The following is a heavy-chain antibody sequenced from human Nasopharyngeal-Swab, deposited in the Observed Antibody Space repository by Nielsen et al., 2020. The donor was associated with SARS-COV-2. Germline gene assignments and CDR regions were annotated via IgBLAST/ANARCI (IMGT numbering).Heavy chain of an antibody. Sequence: RQAPGKGLEWVSYISSSSSYTNYADSVKGRFTISRDNAKNSLYLQMNSLRAEDTAVYYCARVPFYSSGWYGVDYFDYWGQGTLVTVSS. D-gene: IGHD6-19*01. CDR2: ISSSSSYT. V-gene: IGHV3-11*06. CDR3: ARVPFYSSGWYGVDYFDY. J-gene: IGHJ4*02.